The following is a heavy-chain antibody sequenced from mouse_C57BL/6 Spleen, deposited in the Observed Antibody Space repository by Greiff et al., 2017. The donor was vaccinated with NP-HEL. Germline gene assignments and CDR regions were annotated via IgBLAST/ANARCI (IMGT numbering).Heavy chain of an antibody. Sequence: EVKLQESGGGLVQPGGSLKLSCAASGFTFSDYGMAWVRQAPRKGPEWVAFISNLAYSIYYADTVTGRFTISRENAKNTLYLEMSSLRSEDTAMYYCARRGVVATGYYAMDYWGQGTSVTVSS. V-gene: IGHV5-15*04. CDR2: ISNLAYSI. CDR3: ARRGVVATGYYAMDY. J-gene: IGHJ4*01. D-gene: IGHD1-1*01. CDR1: GFTFSDYG.